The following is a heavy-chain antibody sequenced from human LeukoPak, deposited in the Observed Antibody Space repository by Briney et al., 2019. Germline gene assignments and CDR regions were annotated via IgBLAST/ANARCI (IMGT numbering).Heavy chain of an antibody. CDR1: GGSFSGYY. CDR3: ARHRWYYYGSGSYPSSSPNNNWFDP. CDR2: INHSGST. Sequence: SETLSLTCAVYGGSFSGYYWSWIRQPPGKGLEWIGEINHSGSTNYNPSLKSRVTISVDTSKNQFSLKLSSVTAADTAVYYCARHRWYYYGSGSYPSSSPNNNWFDPWGQGTLVTVSS. V-gene: IGHV4-34*01. J-gene: IGHJ5*02. D-gene: IGHD3-10*01.